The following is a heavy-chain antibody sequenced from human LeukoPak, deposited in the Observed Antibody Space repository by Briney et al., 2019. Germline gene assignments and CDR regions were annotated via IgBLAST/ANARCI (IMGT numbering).Heavy chain of an antibody. J-gene: IGHJ4*02. Sequence: SETLSLTCAVSGYSISSGCYWGWIRQPPGKGLEWIGIIYHSGSTYYNPSLKSRVTISVDTSKNQFSLKLSSVTAADTAVYYCARTGLYGSGSSDYWGQGTLVTVSS. V-gene: IGHV4-38-2*01. D-gene: IGHD3-10*01. CDR2: IYHSGST. CDR3: ARTGLYGSGSSDY. CDR1: GYSISSGCY.